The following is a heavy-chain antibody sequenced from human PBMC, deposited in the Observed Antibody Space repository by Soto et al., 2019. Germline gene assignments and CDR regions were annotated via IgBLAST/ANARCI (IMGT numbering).Heavy chain of an antibody. CDR2: ITPIFGTA. J-gene: IGHJ4*02. Sequence: VASVKVSCKASGGTFSSYAISWVRQAPGQGLEWMGGITPIFGTANYAQKFQGRVTITADESTSTAYMELSSLRSEDTAVYYCARDTGIAARPFDYWGQGTLVTVSS. CDR3: ARDTGIAARPFDY. CDR1: GGTFSSYA. D-gene: IGHD6-6*01. V-gene: IGHV1-69*13.